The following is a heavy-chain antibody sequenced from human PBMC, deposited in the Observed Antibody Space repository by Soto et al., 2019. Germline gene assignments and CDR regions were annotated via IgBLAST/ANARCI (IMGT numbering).Heavy chain of an antibody. CDR2: ISYDGSNK. V-gene: IGHV3-30-3*01. D-gene: IGHD6-13*01. CDR1: GFTFSSYA. J-gene: IGHJ6*02. CDR3: ARDKLVGFFYYGMDV. Sequence: GGSLRLSCAASGFTFSSYAMHWVRQAPGKGLEWVAVISYDGSNKYYADSVKGRFTISRDNSKNTLYLQMNSLRAEDTAVYYCARDKLVGFFYYGMDVWGQGTTVTVSS.